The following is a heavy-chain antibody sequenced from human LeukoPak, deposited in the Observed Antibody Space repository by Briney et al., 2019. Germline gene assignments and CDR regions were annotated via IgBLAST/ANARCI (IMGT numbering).Heavy chain of an antibody. CDR2: ISSTGSWT. J-gene: IGHJ6*02. CDR1: GFTFSVFE. Sequence: PGGPLRLSCAASGFTFSVFEMNWVRQAPGKGLEWVSYISSTGSWTYYADSVKGRFTISRDNAKNSLYLQMNSLRAEDTAVYYCARGGSSPRGADVWGQGTTVTVSS. CDR3: ARGGSSPRGADV. V-gene: IGHV3-48*03. D-gene: IGHD2-2*01.